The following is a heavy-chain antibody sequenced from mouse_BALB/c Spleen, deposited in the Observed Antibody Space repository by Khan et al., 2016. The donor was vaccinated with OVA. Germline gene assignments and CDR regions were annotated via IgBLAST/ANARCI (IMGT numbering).Heavy chain of an antibody. CDR3: LRGGYGAFGF. Sequence: EVELVESGGGLVKPGGSLKLSCAASEFTFSDYYMYWVRQTPEKRLEWVATISDGGSYTSYPDSVKGRFTISRDNAKNNLYLQMSSLKSEDTAMYYGLRGGYGAFGFWGQGTLVTVSA. V-gene: IGHV5-4*02. CDR1: EFTFSDYY. J-gene: IGHJ3*01. D-gene: IGHD2-2*01. CDR2: ISDGGSYT.